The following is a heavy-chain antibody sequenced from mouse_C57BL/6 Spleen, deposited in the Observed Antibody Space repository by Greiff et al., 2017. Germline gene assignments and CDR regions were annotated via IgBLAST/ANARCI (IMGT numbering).Heavy chain of an antibody. CDR3: ARVYGSFDY. V-gene: IGHV1-26*01. D-gene: IGHD1-1*01. CDR1: GYTFTDYY. J-gene: IGHJ2*01. Sequence: VQLQQSGPELVKPGASVKISCKASGYTFTDYYMNWVKQSHGKSLEWIGDINPNNGGTSYNQKFKGKAKLTVDKSSSTAYMELRSLTSEDSAVYYCARVYGSFDYWGQGTTLTVSS. CDR2: INPNNGGT.